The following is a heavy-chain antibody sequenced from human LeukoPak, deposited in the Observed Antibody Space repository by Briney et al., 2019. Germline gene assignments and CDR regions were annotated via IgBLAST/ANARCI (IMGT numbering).Heavy chain of an antibody. CDR2: IYSGGST. D-gene: IGHD5-24*01. CDR3: ARARLEMATIWGYYYYYYMDV. Sequence: GGSLRLSCAASGFTVSSNYMSWVRQAPGKGLEWVSVIYSGGSTYYADSVKGRFTISRDNSKNTLYFQMNSLRAEDTAVYYCARARLEMATIWGYYYYYYMDVWGKGTTVTVSS. J-gene: IGHJ6*03. V-gene: IGHV3-66*02. CDR1: GFTVSSNY.